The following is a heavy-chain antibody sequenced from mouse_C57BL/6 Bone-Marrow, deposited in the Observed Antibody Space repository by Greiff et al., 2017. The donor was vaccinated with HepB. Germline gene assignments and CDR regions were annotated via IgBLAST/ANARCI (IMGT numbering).Heavy chain of an antibody. CDR2: IYPRSGNT. CDR1: GYNFTSYG. D-gene: IGHD2-1*01. V-gene: IGHV1-81*01. J-gene: IGHJ3*01. CDR3: ARGGIYYGPPWFAY. Sequence: QVQLQQSGAELARPGASVKLSCKASGYNFTSYGISWVKQRTGQGLERIGEIYPRSGNTYYNEKLKGKATLTADKSSSTAYMELRSLTSEDSAVYFCARGGIYYGPPWFAYWGQGTLVTVSA.